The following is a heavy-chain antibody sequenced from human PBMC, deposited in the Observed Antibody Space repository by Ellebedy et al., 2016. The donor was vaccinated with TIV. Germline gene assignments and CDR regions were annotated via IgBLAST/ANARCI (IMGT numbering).Heavy chain of an antibody. CDR2: IYPGDSDT. J-gene: IGHJ4*02. D-gene: IGHD1-26*01. CDR3: ARAFDWDDHYFDY. V-gene: IGHV5-51*01. CDR1: GYSFTSYW. Sequence: GESLKISXKGSGYSFTSYWIGWVRQMPGKGLEWMGIIYPGDSDTRYSPSFQGQVTISADKSISTAYLQWSSLKASDTAMYYCARAFDWDDHYFDYWGQGTLVTVSS.